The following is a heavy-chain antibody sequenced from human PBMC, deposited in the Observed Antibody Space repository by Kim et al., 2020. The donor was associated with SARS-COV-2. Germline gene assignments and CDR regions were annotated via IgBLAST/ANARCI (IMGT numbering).Heavy chain of an antibody. Sequence: GGSLRLSCEASGFTFSSYAMSWVRQAPGKGLEWVSAISGSGGSTYYADSVKGRFTISRDNSKNTLYLQMNSLRAEDTAVYYWAKDLGGEVLLWFGEADYWGQGTLVTVSS. CDR3: AKDLGGEVLLWFGEADY. J-gene: IGHJ4*02. CDR1: GFTFSSYA. V-gene: IGHV3-23*01. CDR2: ISGSGGST. D-gene: IGHD3-10*01.